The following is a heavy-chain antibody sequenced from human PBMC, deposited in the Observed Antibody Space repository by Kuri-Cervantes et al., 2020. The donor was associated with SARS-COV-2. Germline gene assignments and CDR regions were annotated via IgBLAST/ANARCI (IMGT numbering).Heavy chain of an antibody. J-gene: IGHJ5*02. CDR3: AGASSSWYRGSWFDP. V-gene: IGHV3-21*04. CDR1: GFTFSSYS. CDR2: ISSSSSYI. Sequence: GESLKISCAASGFTFSSYSMNWVRQAPGKGLEWVSSISSSSSYIYYADSVKGRFTISRDNAKNSLYLQMNSLRAEDTAVYYCAGASSSWYRGSWFDPWGQGTLVTVPS. D-gene: IGHD6-13*01.